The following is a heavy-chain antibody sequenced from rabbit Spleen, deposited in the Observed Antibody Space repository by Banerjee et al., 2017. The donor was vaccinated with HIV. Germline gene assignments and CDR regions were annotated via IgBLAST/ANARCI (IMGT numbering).Heavy chain of an antibody. V-gene: IGHV1S45*01. CDR1: GFSFSSNW. CDR2: IDISDGDT. CDR3: ARNYVNAFDP. Sequence: QEQLVESGGGLVQPEGTLTLTCTVSGFSFSSNWICWVRQAPGKGLEWIACIDISDGDTDYANWPKGRFTISKTSSTTVTLQMTSLTAADTATYFCARNYVNAFDPWGQGTLVTVS. D-gene: IGHD1-1*01. J-gene: IGHJ2*01.